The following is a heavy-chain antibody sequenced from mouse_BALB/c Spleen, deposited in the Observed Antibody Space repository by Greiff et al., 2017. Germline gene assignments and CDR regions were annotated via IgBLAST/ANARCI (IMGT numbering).Heavy chain of an antibody. CDR2: IYPGNSDT. V-gene: IGHV1-5*01. Sequence: VQLQQSGTVLARPGASVKMSCKASGYTFTSYWMHWVKQRPGQGLEWIGAIYPGNSDTSYNQKFKGKAKLTAVTSTSTAYMELSSLTNEDSAVYYCTRADYGTPWLAYWGQGTLVTVAA. CDR1: GYTFTSYW. CDR3: TRADYGTPWLAY. D-gene: IGHD2-1*01. J-gene: IGHJ3*01.